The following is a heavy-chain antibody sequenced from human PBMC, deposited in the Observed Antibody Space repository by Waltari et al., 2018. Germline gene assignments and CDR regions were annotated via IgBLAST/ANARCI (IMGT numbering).Heavy chain of an antibody. Sequence: EVQLVESGGGLVQPGGSLRLSCTGSGFTFSTDWMHWVRQAPGKGLVWVSGMNGDGSVISYADSVRGRFTISRDNAKSTLYLEMNSLRDDDTAMYHCIRDAFGQNDFWGQGTLVTVSS. V-gene: IGHV3-74*01. CDR3: IRDAFGQNDF. J-gene: IGHJ4*02. CDR1: GFTFSTDW. D-gene: IGHD3-16*01. CDR2: MNGDGSVI.